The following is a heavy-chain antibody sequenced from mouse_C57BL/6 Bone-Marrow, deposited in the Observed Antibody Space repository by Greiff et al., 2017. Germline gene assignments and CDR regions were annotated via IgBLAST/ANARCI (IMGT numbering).Heavy chain of an antibody. CDR2: ISSGGSYT. D-gene: IGHD1-1*01. CDR1: GFTFSSYG. V-gene: IGHV5-6*01. Sequence: EVQVVESGGDLVKPGGSLKLSCAASGFTFSSYGMSWVRQTPDKRLEWVATISSGGSYTYYPDSVKGRFTISRDNAKNTLYLQMSSLKSEDTAMYYCAGRGTTVVATNPWYFDFWGTGTTVTVSA. CDR3: AGRGTTVVATNPWYFDF. J-gene: IGHJ1*03.